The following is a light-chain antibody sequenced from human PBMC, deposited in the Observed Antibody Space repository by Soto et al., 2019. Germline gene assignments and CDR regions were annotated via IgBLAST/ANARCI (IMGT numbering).Light chain of an antibody. V-gene: IGKV3D-15*01. CDR1: QRVGSNI. J-gene: IGKJ4*01. Sequence: EIVLTQSPATLSVTPGERATLSCRASQRVGSNILAWYQQKPGQPPRLLIYGISTRAAGIPDRFSGSGSGTDFTLTISSLLSEDFAAYYCHQYYRYSLTFGRGTKVDI. CDR2: GIS. CDR3: HQYYRYSLT.